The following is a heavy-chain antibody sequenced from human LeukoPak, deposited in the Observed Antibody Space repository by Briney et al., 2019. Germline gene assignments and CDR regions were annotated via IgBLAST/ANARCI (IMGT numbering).Heavy chain of an antibody. CDR3: ARHRGYSGYVDY. J-gene: IGHJ4*02. CDR1: GLTFSDYN. Sequence: GSLRLSCAASGLTFSDYNMSWIRQPPGKGLEWIGYIYYSGSTNYNPSLKSRVTISVDTSKNQFSLKLSSVTAADTAVYYCARHRGYSGYVDYWGQGTLVTVSS. CDR2: IYYSGST. D-gene: IGHD5-12*01. V-gene: IGHV4-59*08.